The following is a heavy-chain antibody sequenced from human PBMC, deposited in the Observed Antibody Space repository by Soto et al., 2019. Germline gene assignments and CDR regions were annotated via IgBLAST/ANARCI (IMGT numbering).Heavy chain of an antibody. Sequence: EGQLEQSGAEVKKPGESLKISCKGSGYRFSNFWIAWVRQMPGKGLEWMGSIYPGDSDTRFSPSFQGQVTISADRSINTAYLQWDSLTASDAAFYYCARGSGLTTLPRWYFDLWGRGTRVTVSS. D-gene: IGHD1-1*01. CDR1: GYRFSNFW. CDR2: IYPGDSDT. J-gene: IGHJ2*01. V-gene: IGHV5-51*01. CDR3: ARGSGLTTLPRWYFDL.